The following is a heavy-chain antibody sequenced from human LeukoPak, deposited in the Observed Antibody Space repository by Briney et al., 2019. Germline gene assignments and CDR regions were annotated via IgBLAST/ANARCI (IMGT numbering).Heavy chain of an antibody. CDR2: IIPIFGIA. V-gene: IGHV1-69*04. J-gene: IGHJ3*02. CDR1: GGTFSSYA. Sequence: GSSVKVSCKASGGTFSSYAISWVRQAPGQGLEWMGRIIPIFGIANYAQKFQGRVTITAEPSPRTAYMELRSLRSAATAVYYCARTSGGNLNDAFDIWGQGTMVTVSS. D-gene: IGHD4-23*01. CDR3: ARTSGGNLNDAFDI.